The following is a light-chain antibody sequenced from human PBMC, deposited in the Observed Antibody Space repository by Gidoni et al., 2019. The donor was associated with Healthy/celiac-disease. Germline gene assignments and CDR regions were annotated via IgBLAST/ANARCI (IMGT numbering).Light chain of an antibody. CDR2: DAS. CDR3: QQYNSYSHT. CDR1: QSISSW. J-gene: IGKJ2*01. Sequence: DIQMTQSPSTLSASVGDRVTITCRASQSISSWFAWYQQKPGKAPKLLIYDASSLESGVPSRFSGSGSGTEFTLTISSLQPDDFATYYCQQYNSYSHTFXQXTKLEIK. V-gene: IGKV1-5*01.